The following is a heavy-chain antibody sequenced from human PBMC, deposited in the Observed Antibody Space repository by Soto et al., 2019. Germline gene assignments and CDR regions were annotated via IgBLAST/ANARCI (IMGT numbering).Heavy chain of an antibody. CDR1: GYTFTSYY. CDR2: INPSGGST. CDR3: ARGAGTKFYYYYYYYMDV. Sequence: ASVKVSCKASGYTFTSYYMHWVRQAPGQGLEWMGIINPSGGSTSYAQKFQGRVTMTRDTSTSTVYMELSSLRSEDTAVYYCARGAGTKFYYYYYYYMDVWGKGTTVTVSS. V-gene: IGHV1-46*01. D-gene: IGHD1-7*01. J-gene: IGHJ6*03.